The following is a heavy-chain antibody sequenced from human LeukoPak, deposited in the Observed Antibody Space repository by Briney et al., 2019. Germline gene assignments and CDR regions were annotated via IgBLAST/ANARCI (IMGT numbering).Heavy chain of an antibody. CDR1: GFTFSNHW. V-gene: IGHV3-23*01. CDR2: ISGSGGST. J-gene: IGHJ4*02. CDR3: AKDWVTTVVTLFDY. Sequence: GGSLRLSCAASGFTFSNHWMSWVRQAPGKGLEWVSAISGSGGSTYYADSVKGRFTISRDNSKNTLYLQMNSLRAEDTAVYYCAKDWVTTVVTLFDYWGQGTLVTVSS. D-gene: IGHD4-23*01.